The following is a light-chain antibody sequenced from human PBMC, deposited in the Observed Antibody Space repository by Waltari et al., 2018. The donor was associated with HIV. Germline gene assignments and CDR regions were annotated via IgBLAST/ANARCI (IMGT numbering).Light chain of an antibody. CDR1: SNNVGTYS. Sequence: QSALTQETSVSGTVGQKVTLSCTGDSNNVGTYSVGCSQQISHGAPKTVMFGNSLPSGSPDPFSGSKPGTTASLTLSGLYPEDEAGYYCSTWDYCLSAWVFGGGTKLTVL. J-gene: IGLJ3*02. V-gene: IGLV1-44*01. CDR2: GNS. CDR3: STWDYCLSAWV.